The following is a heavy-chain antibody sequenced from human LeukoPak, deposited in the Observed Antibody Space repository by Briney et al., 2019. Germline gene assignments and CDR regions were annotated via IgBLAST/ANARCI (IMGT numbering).Heavy chain of an antibody. D-gene: IGHD6-25*01. Sequence: PGGSLRLSCAASGLIFSNYDMHWVRQVTGKGLEWVSAIDTAGDTYYPGSVKGRFTISRENAKNSLYLQMNSLRAGDTAVYYCARVLTARSGGYDAFDIWGQGTMVTVSS. CDR1: GLIFSNYD. CDR3: ARVLTARSGGYDAFDI. V-gene: IGHV3-13*01. J-gene: IGHJ3*02. CDR2: IDTAGDT.